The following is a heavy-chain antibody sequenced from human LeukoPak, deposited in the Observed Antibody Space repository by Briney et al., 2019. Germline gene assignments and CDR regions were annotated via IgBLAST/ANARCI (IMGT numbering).Heavy chain of an antibody. Sequence: GGSLRLSCAASGFTFSSYAMRWVRQAPGKGLEWVSAISGSGGSTYYADSVKGRFTISRDNSKNTLYLQMNSLRAEDTAVYYCARASSSGWHSDYWGQGTLVTVSS. J-gene: IGHJ4*02. V-gene: IGHV3-23*01. CDR1: GFTFSSYA. CDR2: ISGSGGST. D-gene: IGHD6-19*01. CDR3: ARASSSGWHSDY.